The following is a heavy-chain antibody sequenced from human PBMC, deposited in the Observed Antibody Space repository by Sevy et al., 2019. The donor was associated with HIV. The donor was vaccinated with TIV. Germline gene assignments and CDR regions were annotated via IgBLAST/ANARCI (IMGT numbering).Heavy chain of an antibody. CDR2: ISSYSYI. J-gene: IGHJ4*02. CDR1: GFTFTSYS. V-gene: IGHV3-21*01. D-gene: IGHD3-16*01. Sequence: GGSLRLSCEASGFTFTSYSMNWVRQAPGKGLEWVSSISSYSYISYADSVKGRFTVSRDNAKNSLYLQMSSLRAEDMAFDYCARDGGNYFDYWGQGTLVTVSS. CDR3: ARDGGNYFDY.